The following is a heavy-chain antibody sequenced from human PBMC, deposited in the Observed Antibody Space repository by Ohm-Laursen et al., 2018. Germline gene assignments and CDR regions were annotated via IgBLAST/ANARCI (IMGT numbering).Heavy chain of an antibody. CDR1: GFTFSSYG. V-gene: IGHV3-30*18. CDR3: AKDREDGYTYFDL. J-gene: IGHJ2*01. CDR2: ISYDGSNK. Sequence: SLRLSCAASGFTFSSYGMHWVRQAPGKGLEWVAVISYDGSNKYYADSVKGRFTISRDNSKNTLYLQMNSLRAEDTAVYYCAKDREDGYTYFDLWGRGTLVTVSS. D-gene: IGHD5-24*01.